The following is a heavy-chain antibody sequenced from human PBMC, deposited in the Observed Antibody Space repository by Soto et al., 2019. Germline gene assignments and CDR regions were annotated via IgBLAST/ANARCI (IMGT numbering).Heavy chain of an antibody. J-gene: IGHJ4*02. Sequence: ASVKVSCKASRRTFTTYYMHWVRQAPGQGLEWIGIINPSGFSTTYAQKFQDRVTLTTDTSTSTVYMELTSLTYEDTAVYYCASVDSADDWDHWGQGTLVTVSS. D-gene: IGHD2-21*01. V-gene: IGHV1-46*01. CDR3: ASVDSADDWDH. CDR1: RRTFTTYY. CDR2: INPSGFST.